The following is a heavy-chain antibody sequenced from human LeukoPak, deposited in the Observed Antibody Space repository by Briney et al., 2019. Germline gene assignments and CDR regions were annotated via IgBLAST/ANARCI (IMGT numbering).Heavy chain of an antibody. V-gene: IGHV3-48*03. CDR2: ISSSGSTI. CDR1: GFTFSSYE. J-gene: IGHJ4*02. CDR3: ASPGGDYDILTGQIDY. Sequence: GGSLRLSCAASGFTFSSYEMNWVRQAPGKGLEWVPYISSSGSTIYYADSVKGRFTISRDNAKNSLYLQMNSLRAEDTAVYYCASPGGDYDILTGQIDYWGQGTLVTVSS. D-gene: IGHD3-9*01.